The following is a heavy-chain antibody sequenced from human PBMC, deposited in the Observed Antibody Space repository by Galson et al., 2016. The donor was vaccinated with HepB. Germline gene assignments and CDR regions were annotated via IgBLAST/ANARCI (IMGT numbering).Heavy chain of an antibody. CDR2: IDHSGGI. CDR1: GGSIINYY. J-gene: IGHJ3*01. Sequence: ETLSLTCTVSGGSIINYYWSWIRQPPGKGLEWIAYIDHSGGIKYNPSLKSRVTLSVDTSKNQFSLKLSSMTAADTAVYYCARDRLAAAAPWVAFDLRGQGTMVTVSS. D-gene: IGHD6-13*01. V-gene: IGHV4-59*01. CDR3: ARDRLAAAAPWVAFDL.